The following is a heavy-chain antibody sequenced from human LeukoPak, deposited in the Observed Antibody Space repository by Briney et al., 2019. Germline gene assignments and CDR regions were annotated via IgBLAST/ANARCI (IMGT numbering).Heavy chain of an antibody. CDR1: GYTFTSYG. D-gene: IGHD6-13*01. CDR3: ARVSSSWSDYYYYMDV. V-gene: IGHV1-18*01. Sequence: ASVKVSCKASGYTFTSYGISWVRQAPGQGLEWMGWISAYNGNTHYAQKLQGRVTMTTDTSTSTVYMELRSLRSDDTAVYYCARVSSSWSDYYYYMDVWGKGTTVTISS. CDR2: ISAYNGNT. J-gene: IGHJ6*03.